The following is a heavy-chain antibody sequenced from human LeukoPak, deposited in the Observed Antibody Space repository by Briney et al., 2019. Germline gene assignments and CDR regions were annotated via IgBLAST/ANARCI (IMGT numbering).Heavy chain of an antibody. CDR3: ARAPIPYDRSRTDYRFDP. V-gene: IGHV4-59*01. D-gene: IGHD3-16*01. Sequence: SETLSLTCSVSGGSISSYYWRWIRQSPGKGLEWIGYIYYSGSTNYNPSLKSRVTISLDTSKSQFSLKLTSVTAADTAVYYCARAPIPYDRSRTDYRFDPWGQGTLVTVAS. CDR2: IYYSGST. J-gene: IGHJ5*02. CDR1: GGSISSYY.